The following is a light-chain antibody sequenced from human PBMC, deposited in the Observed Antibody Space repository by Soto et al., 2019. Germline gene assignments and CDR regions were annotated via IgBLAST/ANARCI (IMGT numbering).Light chain of an antibody. J-gene: IGLJ1*01. CDR2: DVS. Sequence: QSALTQPASVSGSPGQSITISCTGTSSDVGYYNYVSWYQQHPGKAPKLMIYDVSNRPSGISNRFSGSKSGNTASLTISGLQAEYEADYYCSSYTRSSTYVFGTGTKVTVL. CDR1: SSDVGYYNY. V-gene: IGLV2-14*01. CDR3: SSYTRSSTYV.